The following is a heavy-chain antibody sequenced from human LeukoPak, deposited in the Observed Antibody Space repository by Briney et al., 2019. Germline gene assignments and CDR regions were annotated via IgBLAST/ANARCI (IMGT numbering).Heavy chain of an antibody. D-gene: IGHD6-13*01. V-gene: IGHV1-8*03. CDR3: AKDDNRAIVGLGLPSSSSGVDY. Sequence: GASVKVSCKASGYTFTSYDINWVRQATGQGLEWMGWMNPNSGNTGYAQKFQGRVTITRNTSISTAYMELSSLRSEDTAVYYCAKDDNRAIVGLGLPSSSSGVDYWGQGTLVTVSS. J-gene: IGHJ4*02. CDR1: GYTFTSYD. CDR2: MNPNSGNT.